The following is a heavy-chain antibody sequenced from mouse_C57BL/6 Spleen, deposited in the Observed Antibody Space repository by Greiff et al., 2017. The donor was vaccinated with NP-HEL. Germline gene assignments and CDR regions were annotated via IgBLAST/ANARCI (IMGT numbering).Heavy chain of an antibody. CDR2: INPNNGGT. J-gene: IGHJ2*01. V-gene: IGHV1-22*01. CDR3: ARDYGSSYGGYFDY. CDR1: GYTFTDYN. D-gene: IGHD1-1*01. Sequence: VQLKESGPELVKPGASVKMSCKASGYTFTDYNMHWVKQSHGKSLEWIGYINPNNGGTSYNQKFKGKATLTVNKSSSTAYMELRSLTSEDSAVYYCARDYGSSYGGYFDYWGQGTTLTVSS.